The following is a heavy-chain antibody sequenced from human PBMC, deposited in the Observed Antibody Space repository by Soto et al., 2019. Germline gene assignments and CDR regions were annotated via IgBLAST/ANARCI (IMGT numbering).Heavy chain of an antibody. CDR2: ISSSGSTI. CDR3: AIDQGRATADCPLETGLAF. J-gene: IGHJ6*02. Sequence: RLCSAAAEVKFIRHGVSWVRQDPGKGLEWVSYISSSGSTIYYADSVKGRFTISRDNSNNTLYLQLNSLTSDDTAVYFCAIDQGRATADCPLETGLAFWGQGTAVPVSS. V-gene: IGHV3-48*01. CDR1: EVKFIRHG. D-gene: IGHD2-21*01.